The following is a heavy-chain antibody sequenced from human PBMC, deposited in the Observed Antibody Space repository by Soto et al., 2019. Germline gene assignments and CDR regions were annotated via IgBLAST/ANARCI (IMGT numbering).Heavy chain of an antibody. CDR3: ARWATGSSSSGMDV. Sequence: QVHLQESDPGLVKPSETLSLTCTVSGGSISSYYWSWIRPPAGKVLEWIGRIYSRGSTNYNDSLKCRITMLVPTSKHKFSLVIPSLTAADTAVYSCARWATGSSSSGMDVWGPGATVTVSS. J-gene: IGHJ6*02. D-gene: IGHD3-9*01. CDR1: GGSISSYY. CDR2: IYSRGST. V-gene: IGHV4-4*07.